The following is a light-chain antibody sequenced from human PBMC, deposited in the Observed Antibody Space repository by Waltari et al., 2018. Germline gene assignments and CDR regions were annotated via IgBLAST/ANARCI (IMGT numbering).Light chain of an antibody. CDR1: SSHAGGYDY. CDR2: EVS. Sequence: QSALTQPPSASGSPGQSVTIYCTGTSSHAGGYDYVSWYQQHTDKAPKLIISEVSKRPSGVPDRFSGSKSGNTASLTVSGLQAEDEADYYCASYAGSNIYVFGTGTKVTVL. V-gene: IGLV2-8*01. J-gene: IGLJ1*01. CDR3: ASYAGSNIYV.